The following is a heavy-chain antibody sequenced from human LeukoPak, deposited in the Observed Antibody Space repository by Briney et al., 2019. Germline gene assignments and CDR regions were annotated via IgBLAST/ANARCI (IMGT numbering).Heavy chain of an antibody. CDR2: IYYSGST. Sequence: SQTLSLTCTVSGGSVSSGSYHWSWIRQPPGKGLEYIGYIYYSGSTNYNPSLKSRVTISLDTSKNQFSLNLRSVTAADTAVYYCARRDYALDYWGQGTLVTVSS. CDR1: GGSVSSGSYH. D-gene: IGHD4-17*01. V-gene: IGHV4-61*01. CDR3: ARRDYALDY. J-gene: IGHJ4*02.